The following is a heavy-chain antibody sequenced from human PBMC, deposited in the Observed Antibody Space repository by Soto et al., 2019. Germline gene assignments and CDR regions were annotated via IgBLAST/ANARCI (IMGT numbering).Heavy chain of an antibody. CDR2: ISYDGSNK. CDR3: AKDLQHTSYYDFWSGSPTGYYYYGMDV. CDR1: GFTFSSYG. Sequence: LRLSCAASGFTFSSYGMHWVRQAPGKGLEWVAVISYDGSNKYYADSVKGRFTISRDSSKNTLYLQMNSLRAEDTAAYYCAKDLQHTSYYDFWSGSPTGYYYYGMDVWGQGTTVTVSS. J-gene: IGHJ6*02. V-gene: IGHV3-30*18. D-gene: IGHD3-3*01.